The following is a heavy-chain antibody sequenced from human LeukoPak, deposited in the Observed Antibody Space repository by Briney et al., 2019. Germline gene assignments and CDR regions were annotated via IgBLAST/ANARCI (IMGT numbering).Heavy chain of an antibody. J-gene: IGHJ4*02. CDR1: GFTFSNYS. V-gene: IGHV3-48*02. D-gene: IGHD1-1*01. CDR2: ISSSSSTI. CDR3: VMGNWRKSLAYY. Sequence: QPGASLILCCAASGFTFSNYSMNRVRQAPGKAVATVSYISSSSSTIYYADTVKGRFTISRDNAKNSLYLQMKSLRDEDTAVYYCVMGNWRKSLAYYWGQGTLVTVSS.